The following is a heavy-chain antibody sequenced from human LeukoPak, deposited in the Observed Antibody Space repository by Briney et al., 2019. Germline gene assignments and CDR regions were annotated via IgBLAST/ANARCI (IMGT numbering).Heavy chain of an antibody. V-gene: IGHV4-34*01. Sequence: SETLSLTCAVYGGSFSGYYWSWIRQPPGKGLEWIGEINHSGSTNYNPSLKSRVTISVDTSKNQFSLKLSSVTAADTAVYYCAGGGGAVANFDYWGQGTLVTVSS. D-gene: IGHD6-19*01. CDR3: AGGGGAVANFDY. CDR2: INHSGST. J-gene: IGHJ4*02. CDR1: GGSFSGYY.